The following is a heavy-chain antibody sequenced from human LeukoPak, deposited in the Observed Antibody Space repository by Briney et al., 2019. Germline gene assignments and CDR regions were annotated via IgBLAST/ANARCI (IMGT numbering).Heavy chain of an antibody. Sequence: SVTVSLTCSVSGGSISIYYWSWIRQPPGKGLECIGYISYRGSTNSSPSLKSRVTISVDTSKNQFSVKLGSVTAADTAVYYCARSGDFWSGYYPLFDYWGQGTLVTVSS. V-gene: IGHV4-59*01. D-gene: IGHD3-3*01. CDR1: GGSISIYY. CDR2: ISYRGST. J-gene: IGHJ4*02. CDR3: ARSGDFWSGYYPLFDY.